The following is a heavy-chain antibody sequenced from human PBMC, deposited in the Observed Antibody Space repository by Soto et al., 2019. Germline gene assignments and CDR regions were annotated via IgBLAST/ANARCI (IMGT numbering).Heavy chain of an antibody. Sequence: PGGSLRLSCAASGFTFSSYAMSWVRQAPGKGLEWVSAISGGGGSTYYADSVKGRFTISRDNSKKTLYLQMNSLRADDTAVYYCAKAPGTTGWFDPWGQGTLVTVSS. CDR2: ISGGGGST. CDR1: GFTFSSYA. CDR3: AKAPGTTGWFDP. V-gene: IGHV3-23*01. D-gene: IGHD1-7*01. J-gene: IGHJ5*02.